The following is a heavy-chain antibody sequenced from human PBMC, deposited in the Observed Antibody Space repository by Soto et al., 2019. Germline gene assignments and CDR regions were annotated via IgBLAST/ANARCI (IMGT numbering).Heavy chain of an antibody. CDR3: GGGGGYYYDSSGYFDAFDI. J-gene: IGHJ3*02. Sequence: QVQLVQSGAEVKKPGSSVKVSCKASGGTFSSYAISWVRQAPGQGLEWMGGIIPIFGTANYAQKFQGRVTITADESTSTAYMGVSSLRSEDTAVYYCGGGGGYYYDSSGYFDAFDIWGQGTMVTVSS. D-gene: IGHD3-22*01. V-gene: IGHV1-69*01. CDR2: IIPIFGTA. CDR1: GGTFSSYA.